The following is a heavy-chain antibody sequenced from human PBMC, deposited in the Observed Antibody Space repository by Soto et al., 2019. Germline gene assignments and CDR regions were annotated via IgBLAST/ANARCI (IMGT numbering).Heavy chain of an antibody. CDR2: ISGSDGST. J-gene: IGHJ4*02. Sequence: GGSLSLSCAASGFTFSSYAMSWVRQTPGKGLEWVSAISGSDGSTYYADSVKGRFTISRATSKNTLYLQMNSVRAEDTAVYYCAKVGYDFWSVYFRTFDYWGQGALVTVSS. CDR1: GFTFSSYA. CDR3: AKVGYDFWSVYFRTFDY. V-gene: IGHV3-23*01. D-gene: IGHD3-3*01.